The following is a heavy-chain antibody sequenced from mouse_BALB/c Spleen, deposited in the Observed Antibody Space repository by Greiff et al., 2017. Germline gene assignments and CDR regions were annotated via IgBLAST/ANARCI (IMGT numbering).Heavy chain of an antibody. CDR2: IDPENGNT. CDR1: GFNIKDYY. J-gene: IGHJ4*01. V-gene: IGHV14-1*02. D-gene: IGHD1-1*01. CDR3: AITTVVAYYYAMGY. Sequence: VQLQQSGAELVKPGASVKLSCKASGFNIKDYYMHWVKQRPEQGLEWIGWIDPENGNTIYDPKFQGKASITADTSSNTAYLQLSSLTSEDTAVYYSAITTVVAYYYAMGYWGQGTSVTVSS.